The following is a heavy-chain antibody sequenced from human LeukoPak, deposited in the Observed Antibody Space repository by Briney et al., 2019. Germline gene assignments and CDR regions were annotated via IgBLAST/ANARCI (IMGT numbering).Heavy chain of an antibody. CDR1: GYTFTGYY. J-gene: IGHJ4*02. CDR3: ARDDTPRGYFDY. D-gene: IGHD2-8*01. Sequence: ASVKVSRKASGYTFTGYYMHWVRQAPGQGLEWMGWINPNSGGTNYAQKFQGRVTMTRDTSISTAYMELSRLRSDDTAVYYCARDDTPRGYFDYWGQGILVTVSS. V-gene: IGHV1-2*02. CDR2: INPNSGGT.